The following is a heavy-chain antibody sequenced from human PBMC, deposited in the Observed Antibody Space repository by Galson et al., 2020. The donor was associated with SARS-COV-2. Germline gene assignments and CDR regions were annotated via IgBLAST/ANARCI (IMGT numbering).Heavy chain of an antibody. CDR2: INKDGSEN. J-gene: IGHJ4*02. D-gene: IGHD6-13*01. CDR3: ARGGSTTSWYWRV. V-gene: IGHV3-7*01. Sequence: GESLKISCAASGFTFSNSWMTWVRQAPGKGLEWVANINKDGSENYYVDFVKGLFTISRDNAQNSLWLQMNSLTVWDTAVYYCARGGSTTSWYWRVWGRGSLVTVSS. CDR1: GFTFSNSW.